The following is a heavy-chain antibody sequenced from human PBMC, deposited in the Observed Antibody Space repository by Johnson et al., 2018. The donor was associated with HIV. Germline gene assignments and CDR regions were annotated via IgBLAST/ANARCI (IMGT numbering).Heavy chain of an antibody. CDR1: GFTFDDYG. D-gene: IGHD6-19*01. CDR2: INWNGGST. CDR3: ARGGSSGWSGFLAFDI. Sequence: VQLVVSGGGVVRPGGSLRLSCAASGFTFDDYGMSWVRQAPGKGLEWVSGINWNGGSTGYADSVKGRFTISRDNAKNSLYLQMNSLRAGDTAIYYCARGGSSGWSGFLAFDIWGQGTMVTVSS. J-gene: IGHJ3*02. V-gene: IGHV3-20*04.